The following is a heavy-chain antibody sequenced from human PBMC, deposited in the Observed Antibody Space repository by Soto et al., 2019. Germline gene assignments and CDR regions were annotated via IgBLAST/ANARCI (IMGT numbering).Heavy chain of an antibody. CDR3: ARSGNWNDYYYYGMDV. V-gene: IGHV1-69*13. J-gene: IGHJ6*02. D-gene: IGHD1-1*01. CDR2: IIPIFGTA. CDR1: GGTFSSYA. Sequence: SVKVSCKASGGTFSSYAISWVRQAPGQGLEWMGGIIPIFGTANYAQKFQGRVTITADESTSTAYMELSSLRSEDTAVYYCARSGNWNDYYYYGMDVWGQGTKVTVSS.